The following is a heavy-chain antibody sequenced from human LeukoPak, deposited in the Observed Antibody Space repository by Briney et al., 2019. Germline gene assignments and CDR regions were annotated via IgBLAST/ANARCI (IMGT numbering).Heavy chain of an antibody. CDR3: ARDGGSYAY. D-gene: IGHD1-26*01. CDR1: GGTFSSYA. J-gene: IGHJ4*02. Sequence: PGASVKVSCKASGGTFSSYAISWVRQAPGQGLEWMGRIIPILGIANYAQKFQGRVTIAADKSTSTAYVELSSLRSEDTAVYHCARDGGSYAYWGQGTLVTVSS. V-gene: IGHV1-69*04. CDR2: IIPILGIA.